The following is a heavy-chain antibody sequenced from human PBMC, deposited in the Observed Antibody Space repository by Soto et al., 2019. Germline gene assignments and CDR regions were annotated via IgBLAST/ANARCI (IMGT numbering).Heavy chain of an antibody. J-gene: IGHJ6*02. CDR2: ISYDGSNK. V-gene: IGHV3-30-3*01. CDR1: GFTFSSYA. Sequence: GGSLRLSCAASGFTFSSYAMHWVRQAPGKGLEWVAVISYDGSNKYYADSVKGRFTISRDNSKNTLYLQMNSLRAEDTAVYYCARGTRPTYCSSTSCYWEGPYYYYGMDVWGQGTTVTVSS. D-gene: IGHD2-2*01. CDR3: ARGTRPTYCSSTSCYWEGPYYYYGMDV.